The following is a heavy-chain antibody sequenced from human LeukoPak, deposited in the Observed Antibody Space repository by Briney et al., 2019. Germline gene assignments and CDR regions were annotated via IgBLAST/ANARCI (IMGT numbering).Heavy chain of an antibody. Sequence: GASVKVSCKASGYTFTSYGISWVRQAPGQGLEWMGWISAYNGNTNYAQKLQGRVTMTTDTSTSTAYMELRSLRSDDTAVYYCARDAYDHYDFWSGPNNYYYYMDVWGKGTTVTVSS. CDR1: GYTFTSYG. CDR3: ARDAYDHYDFWSGPNNYYYYMDV. V-gene: IGHV1-18*01. D-gene: IGHD3-3*01. J-gene: IGHJ6*03. CDR2: ISAYNGNT.